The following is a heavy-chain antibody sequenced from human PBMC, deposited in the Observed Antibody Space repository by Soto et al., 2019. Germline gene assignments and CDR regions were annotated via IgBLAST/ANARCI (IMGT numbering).Heavy chain of an antibody. J-gene: IGHJ4*02. CDR2: ISYDGSNK. V-gene: IGHV3-30*18. CDR3: AKDVVDSSGYTPYFDY. CDR1: GFTFSSYG. D-gene: IGHD3-22*01. Sequence: QVQLVESGGGVVQPGRSLRLSCAASGFTFSSYGMHWVRQAPGKGLEWVAVISYDGSNKYYADSVKGRFTISRDNSKNTLYLQMNSLRAEDTAVYYCAKDVVDSSGYTPYFDYWGQGTLVTVSS.